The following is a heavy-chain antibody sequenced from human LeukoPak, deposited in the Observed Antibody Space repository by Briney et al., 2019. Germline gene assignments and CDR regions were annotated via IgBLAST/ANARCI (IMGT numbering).Heavy chain of an antibody. V-gene: IGHV3-7*01. CDR1: GFTFSSYW. D-gene: IGHD5-12*01. CDR3: AKGGGYEAQYYYYYLDV. CDR2: IRQDGSEK. J-gene: IGHJ6*03. Sequence: GGSLRLSCAASGFTFSSYWMYWVRQAPGKGLEWVANIRQDGSEKYYVDSVRGRFTISRDNSKNTLYLQMKSLRAEDTAVYYCAKGGGYEAQYYYYYLDVWGKGTTVTISS.